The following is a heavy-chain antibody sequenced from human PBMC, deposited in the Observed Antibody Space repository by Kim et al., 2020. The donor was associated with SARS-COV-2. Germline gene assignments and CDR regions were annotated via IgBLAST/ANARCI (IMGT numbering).Heavy chain of an antibody. Sequence: SETLSLTCAVYGGSFSGYYWSWIRQPPGKGLEWIGEINHSGSTNYNPSLKSRVTISGDTAKNQFSLELSSVPAADTAVYYCARGPVVVVAATDAGFDYWGQGTLVTVSS. CDR2: INHSGST. D-gene: IGHD2-15*01. V-gene: IGHV4-34*01. J-gene: IGHJ4*02. CDR3: ARGPVVVVAATDAGFDY. CDR1: GGSFSGYY.